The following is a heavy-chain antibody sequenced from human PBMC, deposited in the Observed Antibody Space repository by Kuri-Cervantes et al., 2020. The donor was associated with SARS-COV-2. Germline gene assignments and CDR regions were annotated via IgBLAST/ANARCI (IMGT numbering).Heavy chain of an antibody. Sequence: GGSLRLSCAASGFTFSSYEMNWVRQAPGKGLEWVSYISSSGSTIYYADSVKGRFTISRDNAKNSLYLQMNSLRAEDTAVYYCVSGGGGSGELLSWGQGTLVTVSS. D-gene: IGHD1-26*01. J-gene: IGHJ4*02. CDR3: VSGGGGSGELLS. V-gene: IGHV3-48*03. CDR2: ISSSGSTI. CDR1: GFTFSSYE.